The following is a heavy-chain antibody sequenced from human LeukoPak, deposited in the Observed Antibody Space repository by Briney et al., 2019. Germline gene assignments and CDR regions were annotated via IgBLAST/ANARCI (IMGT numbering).Heavy chain of an antibody. Sequence: GGSLRLSCAASGFTFSSYSMNWVRQAPGKGLEWVSSISSSSSYIYYADSVKGRFTISRDNAKNSLYLQMNSLRAEDTAVYYCATASEMATPEYFQHWGQGTLVTVSS. CDR1: GFTFSSYS. V-gene: IGHV3-21*01. J-gene: IGHJ1*01. D-gene: IGHD5-24*01. CDR3: ATASEMATPEYFQH. CDR2: ISSSSSYI.